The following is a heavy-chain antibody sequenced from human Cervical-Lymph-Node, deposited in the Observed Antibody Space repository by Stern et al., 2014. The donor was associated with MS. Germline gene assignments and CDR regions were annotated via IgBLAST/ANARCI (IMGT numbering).Heavy chain of an antibody. CDR2: IYHSGVT. D-gene: IGHD1-14*01. Sequence: QVQLQESGPGLVKPSQTLSVTCTVSGDSIRSGAYHWTWIRQHPGKGLEWIGNIYHSGVTSYNPSLQSRIIISIDTSKNQFSLNLNSVTAADTAVYYCVRALGPMNHYYYYKMDVWGQGTTVTVS. J-gene: IGHJ6*02. CDR3: VRALGPMNHYYYYKMDV. CDR1: GDSIRSGAYH. V-gene: IGHV4-31*03.